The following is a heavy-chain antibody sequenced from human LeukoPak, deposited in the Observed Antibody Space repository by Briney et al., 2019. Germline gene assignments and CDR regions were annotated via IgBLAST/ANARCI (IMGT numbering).Heavy chain of an antibody. V-gene: IGHV4-39*07. CDR2: IYYSGST. D-gene: IGHD6-13*01. CDR3: ARDADVSDAAADPNNWFDP. CDR1: GGSISSSSYY. Sequence: SETLSLTCTVSGGSISSSSYYWGWIRQPPGKGLEWIGSIYYSGSTYYNPSLKSRVTISVDTSKNQFSLKLSSVTAADTAVYYCARDADVSDAAADPNNWFDPWGQGTLVTVSS. J-gene: IGHJ5*02.